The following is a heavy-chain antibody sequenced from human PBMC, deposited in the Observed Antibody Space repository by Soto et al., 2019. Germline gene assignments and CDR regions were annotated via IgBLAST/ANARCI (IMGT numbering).Heavy chain of an antibody. V-gene: IGHV3-30-3*01. CDR1: GFTFSSYA. CDR3: ARPLWRDDYNWGYFDL. Sequence: QVQLVESGGGVVQPGRSLRLSCAASGFTFSSYAMHWVRQAPGKGLEWVAVISYDGSNKFYADSVKGRFTISRDNSKNTLYLQMNRQRAEDTAVYYCARPLWRDDYNWGYFDLWGRGTLVTGSS. D-gene: IGHD4-4*01. CDR2: ISYDGSNK. J-gene: IGHJ2*01.